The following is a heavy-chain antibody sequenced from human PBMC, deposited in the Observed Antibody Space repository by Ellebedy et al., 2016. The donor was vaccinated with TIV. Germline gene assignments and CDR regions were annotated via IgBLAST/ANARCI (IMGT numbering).Heavy chain of an antibody. CDR1: GFTLSTYG. D-gene: IGHD2-2*01. CDR3: SREDIVVVRDGMDV. Sequence: PGGSLRLSCVASGFTLSTYGMSWIRQAPGKGLEWLAYIRGNAHNIQYANSVKGRFTISRDNAKNSIYRQMNNMRGDDTALYFCSREDIVVVRDGMDVWGHGTTVTASS. CDR2: IRGNAHNI. J-gene: IGHJ6*02. V-gene: IGHV3-11*04.